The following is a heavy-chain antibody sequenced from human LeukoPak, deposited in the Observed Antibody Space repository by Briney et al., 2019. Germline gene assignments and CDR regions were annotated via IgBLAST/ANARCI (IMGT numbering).Heavy chain of an antibody. Sequence: GGSLRLSCAASGFTFSSYAMSWVRQAPGKGLEWVSAISGSGGSTYYADSVKGRFTISRDNSKNTLYLQMNSLRAEDTAVYYCAREYYDFWSGPYYFDYWGQGTLVTVSS. V-gene: IGHV3-23*01. CDR3: AREYYDFWSGPYYFDY. J-gene: IGHJ4*02. CDR2: ISGSGGST. CDR1: GFTFSSYA. D-gene: IGHD3-3*01.